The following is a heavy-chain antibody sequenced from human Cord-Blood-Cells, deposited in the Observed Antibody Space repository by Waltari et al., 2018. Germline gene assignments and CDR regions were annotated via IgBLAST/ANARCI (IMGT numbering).Heavy chain of an antibody. V-gene: IGHV1-69*01. Sequence: QVQLVQSGAEVKKPGSSVKVSCKASGGTFSSYAISRVRQAPGQGLEWMGGIIPIFGTANYAQKFQGRVTITADESTSTAYMKLSSLRSEDTAVYYCASPSTTVFAFDIWGQGTMVTVSS. D-gene: IGHD4-4*01. CDR3: ASPSTTVFAFDI. J-gene: IGHJ3*02. CDR2: IIPIFGTA. CDR1: GGTFSSYA.